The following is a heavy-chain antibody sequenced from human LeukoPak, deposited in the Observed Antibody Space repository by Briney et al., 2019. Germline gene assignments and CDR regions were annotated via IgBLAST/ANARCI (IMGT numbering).Heavy chain of an antibody. V-gene: IGHV1-69*04. CDR2: IVPILGIP. CDR3: ASHAASNWNGYDY. CDR1: GGTFSTLG. D-gene: IGHD1-1*01. J-gene: IGHJ4*02. Sequence: SVKVSCKASGGTFSTLGISWVRQAPGQGLEWMGSIVPILGIPNYARQYQGRVTITADKSTSTAYMEVSSLTSEDTAVYYCASHAASNWNGYDYWGQGTLVTVSS.